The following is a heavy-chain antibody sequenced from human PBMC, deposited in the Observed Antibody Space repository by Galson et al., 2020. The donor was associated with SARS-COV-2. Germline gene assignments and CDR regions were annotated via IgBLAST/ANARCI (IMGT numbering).Heavy chain of an antibody. CDR3: ARVQSQLLSDDYYYYGMDV. CDR1: GGTFSSYA. Sequence: SVKVSCKASGGTFSSYAISWVRQAPGQGLEWMGGIIPIFGTANYAQKFQGRVTITADESTSTAYMELSSLRSEDTAVYYCARVQSQLLSDDYYYYGMDVWGQGTTVTVSS. D-gene: IGHD2-2*01. V-gene: IGHV1-69*13. CDR2: IIPIFGTA. J-gene: IGHJ6*02.